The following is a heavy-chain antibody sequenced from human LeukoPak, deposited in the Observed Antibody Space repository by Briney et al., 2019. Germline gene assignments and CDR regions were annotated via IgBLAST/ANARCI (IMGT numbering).Heavy chain of an antibody. D-gene: IGHD6-6*01. CDR1: GGSISSYY. CDR3: AREYSSSQSFDP. Sequence: SETLSLTCTVSGGSISSYYGSWIRQPAGKGLEWIGRIYTSGSTNYNPSLKSRVTMSVDTSKNQFSLKLSSVTAADTAVYYCAREYSSSQSFDPWGQGTLVTVSS. J-gene: IGHJ5*02. V-gene: IGHV4-4*07. CDR2: IYTSGST.